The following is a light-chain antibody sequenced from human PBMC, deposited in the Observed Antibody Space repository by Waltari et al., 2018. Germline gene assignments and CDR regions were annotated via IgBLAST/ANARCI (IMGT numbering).Light chain of an antibody. V-gene: IGKV3-11*01. J-gene: IGKJ1*01. CDR1: QSVSSQ. CDR3: QQCNNSPPT. CDR2: DAS. Sequence: EIVLTQSPATLSLSPGEGATLSCRASQSVSSQLVWYQQKRGQAPRLLLYDASNRATGIPARFMGSGSGTDFTLTISSLEPEDFAVYDCQQCNNSPPTFGQGTKVEIK.